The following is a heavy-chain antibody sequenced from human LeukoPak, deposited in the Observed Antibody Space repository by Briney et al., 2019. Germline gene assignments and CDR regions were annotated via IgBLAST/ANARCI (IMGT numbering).Heavy chain of an antibody. D-gene: IGHD3-22*01. CDR3: TRASVAYYYDSSGYNYYYYGMDV. V-gene: IGHV3-49*03. J-gene: IGHJ6*02. CDR1: GFTFGDYA. Sequence: GGSLRLSCTASGFTFGDYAMSWFRQAPGKGLEWVGFIRSKAYGGTTEYAASVKGRFTISRDDSKSIAYLQMNSLKTEDTAVYYCTRASVAYYYDSSGYNYYYYGMDVWGQGTTVTVSS. CDR2: IRSKAYGGTT.